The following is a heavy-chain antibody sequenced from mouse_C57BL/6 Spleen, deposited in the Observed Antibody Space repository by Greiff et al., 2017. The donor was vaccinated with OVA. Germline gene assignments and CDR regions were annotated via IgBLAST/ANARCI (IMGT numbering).Heavy chain of an antibody. J-gene: IGHJ3*01. Sequence: VQLQQSGAELVKPGASVKLSCTASGFNITDYYMHWVKQRTEQGLEWIGRIDPGDGGTKYAAKFKGKATITADTSSSTAYLQLSSLTSEDTAVYYCARGSPSTGAYWGQGTLVTVSA. CDR2: IDPGDGGT. D-gene: IGHD5-1*01. CDR1: GFNITDYY. CDR3: ARGSPSTGAY. V-gene: IGHV14-2*01.